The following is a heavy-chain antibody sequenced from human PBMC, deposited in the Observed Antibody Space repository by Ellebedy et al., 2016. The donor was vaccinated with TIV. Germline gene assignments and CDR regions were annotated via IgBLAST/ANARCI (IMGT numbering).Heavy chain of an antibody. CDR2: ISGSGGYT. Sequence: GESLKISCAASGFTFSTYAMNWVRRAPGKGLDWVSTISGSGGYTYYADSVKGRFTISRVNSKSTLYLQMNSLRAEDTAVYYCARDRRQGYGYYYGMDVWGQGTTVTVSS. V-gene: IGHV3-23*01. J-gene: IGHJ6*02. D-gene: IGHD1-1*01. CDR1: GFTFSTYA. CDR3: ARDRRQGYGYYYGMDV.